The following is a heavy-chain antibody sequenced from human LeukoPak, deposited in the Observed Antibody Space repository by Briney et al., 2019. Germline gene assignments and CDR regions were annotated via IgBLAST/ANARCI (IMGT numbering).Heavy chain of an antibody. V-gene: IGHV3-7*01. J-gene: IGHJ4*02. CDR3: ARHLSPMVRGVIGY. CDR2: INEDGSEK. Sequence: GGSLRLSCAAAGFTFSKTWMSWVRQAPGKGLAWVASINEDGSEKQYVDSVKGRVTISRDNAKNSLYLQMNSLTVDDTAMYYCARHLSPMVRGVIGYWGQGTLVTVSS. CDR1: GFTFSKTW. D-gene: IGHD3-10*01.